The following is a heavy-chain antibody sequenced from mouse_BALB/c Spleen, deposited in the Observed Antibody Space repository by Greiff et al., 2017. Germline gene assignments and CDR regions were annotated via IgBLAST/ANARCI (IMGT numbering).Heavy chain of an antibody. CDR1: GYTFTSYW. CDR3: ARFMDYDNWYFDV. D-gene: IGHD2-4*01. V-gene: IGHV1-87*01. CDR2: IYPGDGDT. Sequence: VQLQQSGAELARPGASVKLSCKASGYTFTSYWMQWVKQRPGQGLEWIGAIYPGDGDTRYTQKFKGKATLTADKSSSTAYMQLSSLASEDSAVYYCARFMDYDNWYFDVWGAGTTVTVSS. J-gene: IGHJ1*01.